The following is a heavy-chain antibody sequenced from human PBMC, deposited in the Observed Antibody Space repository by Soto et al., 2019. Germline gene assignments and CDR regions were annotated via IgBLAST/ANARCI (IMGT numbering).Heavy chain of an antibody. CDR3: ARSTYGSVSRRNYYFGMDV. J-gene: IGHJ6*02. Sequence: QVQLVQSGVEVKKPGASVKVSCKASGYTFTSYAVSWLRQAPGQGLEWMGWINAYNGNTDYAQKFQVRVTVITDTSTSTADMELRSLRSDDSAVYYCARSTYGSVSRRNYYFGMDVCGQGTTVTVSS. V-gene: IGHV1-18*01. CDR2: INAYNGNT. D-gene: IGHD3-10*01. CDR1: GYTFTSYA.